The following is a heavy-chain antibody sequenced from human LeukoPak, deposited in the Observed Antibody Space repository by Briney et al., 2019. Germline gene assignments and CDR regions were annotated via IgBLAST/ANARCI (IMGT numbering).Heavy chain of an antibody. CDR3: AREYEQH. J-gene: IGHJ1*01. CDR1: GLNVRSNY. V-gene: IGHV3-53*01. D-gene: IGHD3-3*01. Sequence: PGGSLRLSCAASGLNVRSNYMRWVRQAPGKGLEWVSVIYSGGSTYYADSVKGRFTVSRDNSKNTLYLQMNSLRAEDTAVYYCAREYEQHWGQGTLVTVSS. CDR2: IYSGGST.